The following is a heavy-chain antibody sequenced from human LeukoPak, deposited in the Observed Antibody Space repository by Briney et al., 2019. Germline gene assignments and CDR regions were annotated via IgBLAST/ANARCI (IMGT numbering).Heavy chain of an antibody. D-gene: IGHD5-12*01. CDR1: GDFISNYY. CDR3: MRDFQRRLPSV. CDR2: IYTSGNT. J-gene: IGHJ2*01. Sequence: SETLSLTCTVTGDFISNYYWSWIRQPAGKGLEWIGRIYTSGNTDYNPPLRRRVTMSVDTSKNQFSVKLSSVTAADTAVYYCMRDFQRRLPSVWGRGTLVTVSS. V-gene: IGHV4-4*07.